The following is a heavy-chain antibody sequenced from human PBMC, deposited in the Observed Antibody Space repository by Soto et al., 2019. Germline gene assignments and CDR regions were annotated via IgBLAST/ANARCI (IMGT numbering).Heavy chain of an antibody. Sequence: ASVKVSCKASGYIFTSYGISWVRQAPGQGLEWMGWISVSSGKTNYAQKVEGRVTVTTDTSTRTAYMGLRSLRSDDTAVYYCARSSISMDRGFIITGRGDAFDIWGQGTMVTVSS. CDR2: ISVSSGKT. CDR3: ARSSISMDRGFIITGRGDAFDI. D-gene: IGHD3-10*01. J-gene: IGHJ3*02. V-gene: IGHV1-18*04. CDR1: GYIFTSYG.